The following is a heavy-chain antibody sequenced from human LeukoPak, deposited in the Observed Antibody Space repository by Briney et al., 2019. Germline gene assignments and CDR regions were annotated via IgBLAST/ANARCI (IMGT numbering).Heavy chain of an antibody. D-gene: IGHD2-15*01. V-gene: IGHV3-66*01. CDR2: IYSDGST. J-gene: IGHJ4*02. CDR3: ARDLGYCSGGSCYVGYFDY. Sequence: GGSLRLSCAASGFTVSSNYMSWVRQAPGKGLEWVSLIYSDGSTYYAGSVRGRFTISRDNSKNTLYLQMNSLRAEDTAVYFCARDLGYCSGGSCYVGYFDYWGQGTLVTVSS. CDR1: GFTVSSNY.